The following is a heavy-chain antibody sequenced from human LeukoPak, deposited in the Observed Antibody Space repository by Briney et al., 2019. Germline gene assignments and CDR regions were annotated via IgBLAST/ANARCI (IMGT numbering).Heavy chain of an antibody. D-gene: IGHD6-19*01. CDR3: ARHSVPGIAVAGPSDY. J-gene: IGHJ4*02. Sequence: SETLSLTCTVSGGSISSYYWSWIRQPPGKGLEWIGYIYYSGSTNYNPSLKSRVTISVDTSKNQFSLKLSSVTAADTAVYYCARHSVPGIAVAGPSDYWGQGTLVTVSS. V-gene: IGHV4-59*08. CDR2: IYYSGST. CDR1: GGSISSYY.